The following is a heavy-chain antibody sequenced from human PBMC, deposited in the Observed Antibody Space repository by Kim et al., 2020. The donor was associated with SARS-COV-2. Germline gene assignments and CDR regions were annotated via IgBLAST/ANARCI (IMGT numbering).Heavy chain of an antibody. J-gene: IGHJ4*02. CDR2: T. Sequence: TSYAQKFQGRVTMTRDTSTSTVYMELSSLRSEDTAVYYCARSEATGAGALWGQGTLVTVSS. D-gene: IGHD5-12*01. V-gene: IGHV1-46*01. CDR3: ARSEATGAGAL.